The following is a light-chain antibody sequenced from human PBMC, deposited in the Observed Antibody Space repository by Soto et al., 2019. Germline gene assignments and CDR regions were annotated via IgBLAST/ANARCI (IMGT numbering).Light chain of an antibody. CDR1: STDVGGYNF. J-gene: IGLJ2*01. V-gene: IGLV2-11*01. CDR3: SSFAGSHVA. CDR2: DVS. Sequence: QSALTQPRSVSGSPGQSVTISCTGTSTDVGGYNFVSWYEQHPGKAPKLIISDVSKRPSGVPDRFSGSKSGNTASLTISGLQAEDEADYYCSSFAGSHVAFGGGTKLTV.